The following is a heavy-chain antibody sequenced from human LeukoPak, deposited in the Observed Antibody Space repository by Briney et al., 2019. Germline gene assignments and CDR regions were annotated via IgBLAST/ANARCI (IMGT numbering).Heavy chain of an antibody. CDR3: ASQTSVRRLVRDGFYYFGY. D-gene: IGHD6-19*01. V-gene: IGHV4-59*08. CDR2: IYYSGST. CDR1: GGSISSYY. J-gene: IGHJ4*02. Sequence: SETLSLTCTVSGGSISSYYWSWIRQPPGKGLEWIGYIYYSGSTNYNPSLKSRVTISVDTSKNQFSLKLSSVTAADTAVYYCASQTSVRRLVRDGFYYFGYWGQGTLVTVSS.